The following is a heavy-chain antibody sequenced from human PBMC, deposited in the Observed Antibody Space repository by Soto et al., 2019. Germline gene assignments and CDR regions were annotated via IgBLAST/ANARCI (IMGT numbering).Heavy chain of an antibody. CDR3: ARDSPWYSSGSGTGYYGMDV. V-gene: IGHV4-31*03. J-gene: IGHJ6*02. Sequence: QVQLQESGPGLVKPSQTLSLTCTVSGGSISSGGYYWSWIRQHPGKGLEWIGYTYYSGSTYYNPSLKSRVTISVDTSKNQFSLKLSSVTAADTAVYYCARDSPWYSSGSGTGYYGMDVWGQGTTVTVSS. D-gene: IGHD6-19*01. CDR1: GGSISSGGYY. CDR2: TYYSGST.